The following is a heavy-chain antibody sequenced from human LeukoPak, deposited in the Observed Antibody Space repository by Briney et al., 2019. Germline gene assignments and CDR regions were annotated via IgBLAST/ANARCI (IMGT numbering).Heavy chain of an antibody. CDR2: IYYSGST. V-gene: IGHV4-30-4*08. Sequence: KSSETLSLTCTVSGGSISSGDYYWSWIRQPPGKGLEWIGYIYYSGSTYYNPSLKSRVTISVDTSKNQFSLKLSSVTAADTAVYYCARDEGDGSYFDNWGQGTLVTVSS. J-gene: IGHJ4*02. D-gene: IGHD2-15*01. CDR1: GGSISSGDYY. CDR3: ARDEGDGSYFDN.